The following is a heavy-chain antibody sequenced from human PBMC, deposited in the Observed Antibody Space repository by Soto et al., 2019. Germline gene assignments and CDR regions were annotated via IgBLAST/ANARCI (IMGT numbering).Heavy chain of an antibody. J-gene: IGHJ4*02. CDR3: ARDLASATGTFDY. D-gene: IGHD1-1*01. V-gene: IGHV3-21*02. CDR1: GFTFSGYS. CDR2: ISSSSNNM. Sequence: EVQLVESGGGLVKPGGSLRLSCAGSGFTFSGYSMNWVRQAPGKGLEWVSSISSSSNNMYYADSVKGRFTMSRDNAKNSLYLQMNSLRVNATAVYYCARDLASATGTFDYWCQGTLVTVSS.